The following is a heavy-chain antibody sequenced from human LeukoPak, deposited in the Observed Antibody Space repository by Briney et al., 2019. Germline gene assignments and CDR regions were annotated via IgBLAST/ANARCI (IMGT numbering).Heavy chain of an antibody. CDR1: GFTFCSYS. CDR2: ISSSSSTI. Sequence: GGSLRLSCAASGFTFCSYSMNWVRQAPGKGLEWVSYISSSSSTIYYADSVKGRFTISRDNAKNSLYLQMNSLRAEDTAVYYCARFYSSSSVGFDYWGQGTLVTVSS. D-gene: IGHD6-6*01. J-gene: IGHJ4*02. CDR3: ARFYSSSSVGFDY. V-gene: IGHV3-48*01.